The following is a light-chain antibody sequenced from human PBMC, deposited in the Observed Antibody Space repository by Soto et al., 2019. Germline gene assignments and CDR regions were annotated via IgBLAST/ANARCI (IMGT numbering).Light chain of an antibody. V-gene: IGLV2-14*01. CDR2: EVR. J-gene: IGLJ1*01. CDR1: SSDVGGYKY. CDR3: SSYTSSSTLV. Sequence: QSVLTQPASVSGSPGQSITISCTGTSSDVGGYKYVSWSQQHPGKAPKLIIYEVRNRPSGVSNRFSGSKSGNTASLTISELQTEDEADYYCSSYTSSSTLVFGTGTKLTVL.